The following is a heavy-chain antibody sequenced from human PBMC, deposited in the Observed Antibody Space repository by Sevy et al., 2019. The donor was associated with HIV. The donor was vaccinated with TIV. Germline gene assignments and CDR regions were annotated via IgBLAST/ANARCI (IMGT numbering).Heavy chain of an antibody. CDR3: ARAPPVRSGDDSLNWFDP. Sequence: SESLSLTCTVSGGSISAYYWSWIRQPPGKGLEYLGYIYYTGSTNYNPSLKSRVTISVDTSKNQFSLKLSSVTAADTAVYYCARAPPVRSGDDSLNWFDPWGQGTLVTVS. D-gene: IGHD5-12*01. CDR2: IYYTGST. CDR1: GGSISAYY. V-gene: IGHV4-59*01. J-gene: IGHJ5*02.